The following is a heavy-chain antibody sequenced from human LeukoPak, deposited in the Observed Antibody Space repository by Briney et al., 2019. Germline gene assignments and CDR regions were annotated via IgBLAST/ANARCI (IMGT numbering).Heavy chain of an antibody. Sequence: PGGSLRLSCAASGFTFSDHYMDWVRQAPGKGLEWVGRTRNKANSYTTEYAASVKGRFTISRDDSKNPLYLQMNSLKTEDTAVYYCARTSGSYLSPWDYWGQGTLVTVSS. CDR3: ARTSGSYLSPWDY. CDR2: TRNKANSYTT. CDR1: GFTFSDHY. J-gene: IGHJ4*02. D-gene: IGHD1-26*01. V-gene: IGHV3-72*01.